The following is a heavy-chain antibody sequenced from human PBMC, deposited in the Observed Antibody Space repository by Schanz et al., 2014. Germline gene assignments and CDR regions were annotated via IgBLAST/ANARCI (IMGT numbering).Heavy chain of an antibody. Sequence: EVQLLESGGGLVQPGGSLRLSCAASGFTFSSYAMSWVRQAPGKGLEWISSMYINSGSTQYADSVKGRFIISRDNSKNTVDLQMDSLRADDTAVYYCARYNSGHSDYWGQGTLVTVSS. CDR1: GFTFSSYA. V-gene: IGHV3-23*01. CDR3: ARYNSGHSDY. D-gene: IGHD6-19*01. J-gene: IGHJ4*02. CDR2: MYINSGST.